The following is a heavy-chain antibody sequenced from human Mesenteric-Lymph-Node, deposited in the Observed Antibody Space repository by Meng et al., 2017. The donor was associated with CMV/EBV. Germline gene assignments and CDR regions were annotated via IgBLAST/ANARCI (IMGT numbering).Heavy chain of an antibody. V-gene: IGHV3-66*02. CDR2: MYSDGRA. J-gene: IGHJ4*02. CDR1: GFSVSSNY. Sequence: GESLKISCAASGFSVSSNYMAWVRQAPGKGLEWVSLMYSDGRAYYGDSVKGRFTISRDESKTTVFLQMSSLRPEDTAVYYCARFYGAGSYFLDYWGQGTLVTVSS. CDR3: ARFYGAGSYFLDY. D-gene: IGHD3-10*01.